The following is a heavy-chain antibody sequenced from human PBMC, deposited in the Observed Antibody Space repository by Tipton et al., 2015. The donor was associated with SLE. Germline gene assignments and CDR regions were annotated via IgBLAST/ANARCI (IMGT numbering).Heavy chain of an antibody. CDR1: GGSFSAYY. J-gene: IGHJ2*01. CDR3: AKTLYGYGSGSYPYWYFDL. CDR2: IYTSGST. V-gene: IGHV4-4*09. Sequence: TLSLTCAVYGGSFSAYYWSWIRQPPGKGLEWIGYIYTSGSTNYNPSLKSRVTISVDTSKNQFSLKLSSVTAADTAVYYCAKTLYGYGSGSYPYWYFDLWGRGTLVTVSS. D-gene: IGHD3-10*01.